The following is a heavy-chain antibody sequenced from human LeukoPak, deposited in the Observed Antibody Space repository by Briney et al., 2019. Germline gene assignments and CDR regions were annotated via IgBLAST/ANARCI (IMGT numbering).Heavy chain of an antibody. Sequence: KPSETLSLTCTVSGDSISTYYWGWIRQPPGKGLEWMGYIYYSGDTNYNPSLKSRLNISVDTSKNQFSLNLTSVTAADTAVYYCARHYSYFYGPDFWGQGTLVTVSS. D-gene: IGHD3-10*01. J-gene: IGHJ4*02. CDR2: IYYSGDT. CDR3: ARHYSYFYGPDF. CDR1: GDSISTYY. V-gene: IGHV4-59*08.